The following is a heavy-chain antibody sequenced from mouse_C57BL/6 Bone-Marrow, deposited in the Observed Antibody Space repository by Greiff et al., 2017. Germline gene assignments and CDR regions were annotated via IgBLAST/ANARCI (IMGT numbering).Heavy chain of an antibody. D-gene: IGHD1-1*01. J-gene: IGHJ4*01. CDR3: ARRSHYGSMDY. V-gene: IGHV5-17*01. CDR2: ISSGSSTI. Sequence: EVQRVESGGGLVKPGGSLKLSCAASGFTFSDYGMHWVRQAPEKGLEWVAYISSGSSTIYYADTVKGRFTISRDNAKHTLFLQMTSLRSEDTAMYYCARRSHYGSMDYWGQGTSVTVSS. CDR1: GFTFSDYG.